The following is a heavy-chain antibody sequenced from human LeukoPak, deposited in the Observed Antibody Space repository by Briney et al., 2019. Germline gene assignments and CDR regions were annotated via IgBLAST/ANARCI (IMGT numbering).Heavy chain of an antibody. CDR1: GYSFTSYW. J-gene: IGHJ5*02. CDR2: IYPGDSDT. Sequence: GESLKISCKGSGYSFTSYWIGWVRQMPGKGLEWMGIIYPGDSDTRYSPSFQGQVTISADKSISTAYLQWSSLKASDTAMYYGARQDSGSYYGNWFDPWGQGTLVTVSS. V-gene: IGHV5-51*01. CDR3: ARQDSGSYYGNWFDP. D-gene: IGHD1-26*01.